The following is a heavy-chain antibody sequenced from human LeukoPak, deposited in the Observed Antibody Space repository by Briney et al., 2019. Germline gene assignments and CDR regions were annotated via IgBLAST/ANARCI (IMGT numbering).Heavy chain of an antibody. D-gene: IGHD4-11*01. J-gene: IGHJ4*02. CDR3: AKSRSLGLQYFDT. CDR2: IYHSGTI. CDR1: GGSISGYY. V-gene: IGHV4-59*01. Sequence: SETPSLTWPVSGGSISGYYWNWIRQAPEKGLERIGYIYHSGTINFNPSLKARVTMSIDTSKNQFSLKLSSVTAADTAVYYCAKSRSLGLQYFDTWGQGTLATVSS.